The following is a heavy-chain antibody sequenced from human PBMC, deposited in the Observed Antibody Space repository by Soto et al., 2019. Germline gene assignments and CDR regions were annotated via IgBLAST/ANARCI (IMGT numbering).Heavy chain of an antibody. V-gene: IGHV4-31*03. J-gene: IGHJ4*02. CDR1: GGSISSGGYY. CDR3: AREPSI. Sequence: QVQLQESGPGLVKPSQTLSLTCTVSGGSISSGGYYWNWIRQHPGKGLEWIGYIYYSGSTYSNPSRKRRVTISVDTSKHQFSLKLSSGTAADTAMYYCAREPSIWGQGTLVTVSS. CDR2: IYYSGST.